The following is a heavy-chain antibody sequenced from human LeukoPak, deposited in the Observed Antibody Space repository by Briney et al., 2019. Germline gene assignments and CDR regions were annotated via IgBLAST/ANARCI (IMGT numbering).Heavy chain of an antibody. CDR3: ARTTKYQYKWAGFDP. CDR2: INHRGST. V-gene: IGHV4-34*01. CDR1: GGSFSGYY. J-gene: IGHJ5*02. D-gene: IGHD2-2*01. Sequence: PSETLSLTCAVYGGSFSGYYWSWIRQPPGKGLEWIGDINHRGSTKSIRTIKSRVTISVDTSKNLTSPKLSSVTTADTAVYYCARTTKYQYKWAGFDPWGQGTLVTVSS.